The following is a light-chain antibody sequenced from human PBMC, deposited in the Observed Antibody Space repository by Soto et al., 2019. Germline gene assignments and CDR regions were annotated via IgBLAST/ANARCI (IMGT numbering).Light chain of an antibody. V-gene: IGKV1-5*01. J-gene: IGKJ3*01. CDR2: DAS. CDR3: QHFYDYPHS. CDR1: QSISGW. Sequence: DIQMTQSPSTLSASVGERVTITCRASQSISGWLAWYQQKPGKAPKLLIYDASSLEGGVPSRFSGSGSGTEFTLTISSLQPEDFATYYCQHFYDYPHSFGPGTKVDIK.